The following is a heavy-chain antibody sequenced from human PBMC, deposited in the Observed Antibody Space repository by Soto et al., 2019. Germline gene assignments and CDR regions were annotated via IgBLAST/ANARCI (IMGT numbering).Heavy chain of an antibody. V-gene: IGHV1-2*04. J-gene: IGHJ6*02. Sequence: GASVKVSCKASGYTFTGYYMHWVRQAPGQGLEWMGWINPNSGGTNYAQKFQGWVTMTRDTSISTAYMELSRLRSDDTAVYYCAGDQRKEAVAGSYYYYYGMDVWGQGTTVTVSS. CDR1: GYTFTGYY. CDR2: INPNSGGT. CDR3: AGDQRKEAVAGSYYYYYGMDV. D-gene: IGHD6-19*01.